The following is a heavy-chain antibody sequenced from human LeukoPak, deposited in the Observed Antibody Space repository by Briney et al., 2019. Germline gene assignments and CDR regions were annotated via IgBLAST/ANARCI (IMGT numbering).Heavy chain of an antibody. V-gene: IGHV5-51*01. CDR2: IYPGDSDT. CDR1: GYSFTSYW. D-gene: IGHD3-16*02. Sequence: GESLKISCKGSGYSFTSYWIGWVRQMPGKGLEWMGIIYPGDSDTRYSPSFQGQVTISADKSISTAYLQWSSLKASDTAMYYCARHLTFYDYVWGSYRVLDYWGQGTLVTVSS. CDR3: ARHLTFYDYVWGSYRVLDY. J-gene: IGHJ4*02.